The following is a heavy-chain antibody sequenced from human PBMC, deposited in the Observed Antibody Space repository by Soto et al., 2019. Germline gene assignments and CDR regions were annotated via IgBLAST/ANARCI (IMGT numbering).Heavy chain of an antibody. CDR1: GITYNTYA. V-gene: IGHV1-3*01. Sequence: QVQLVQSGPEMKKPGASVKLSCKASGITYNTYAIHWVRQAPGQGLEWMGWINAGNGDTRISQNFQGRVTLTRDTSGSTVYMDLDSLKSEDTGVYYCARAISGYVTWGQGTLVTVSS. CDR3: ARAISGYVT. D-gene: IGHD5-12*01. J-gene: IGHJ4*02. CDR2: INAGNGDT.